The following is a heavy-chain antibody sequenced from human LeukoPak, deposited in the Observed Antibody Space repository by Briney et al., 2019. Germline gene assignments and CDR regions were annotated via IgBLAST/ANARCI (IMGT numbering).Heavy chain of an antibody. CDR2: ISAYNGNT. V-gene: IGHV1-18*01. Sequence: ASVKVPCKASGYTFTSYGISWVRQAPGQGLEWMGWISAYNGNTNYAQKLQGRVTMTTDTSTSTAYMELRSLRSDDTAVYYCAREVSSEDPLDYWGQGTLVTVSS. CDR1: GYTFTSYG. D-gene: IGHD3-10*01. J-gene: IGHJ4*02. CDR3: AREVSSEDPLDY.